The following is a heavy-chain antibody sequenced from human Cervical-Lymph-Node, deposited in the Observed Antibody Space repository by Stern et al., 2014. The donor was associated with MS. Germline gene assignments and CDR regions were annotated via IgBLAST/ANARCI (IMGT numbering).Heavy chain of an antibody. CDR3: ATDRDDFRSGYSAPTKGYGLDV. Sequence: QVQLVQSGAEVKKPGASVKVSCKVSGYTLTELSMHWVRQAPGKGLEWMGGFDPEVGETIYAQKFQGRVTMTEDTSTDTAYMELSSLRSEDTAVYYCATDRDDFRSGYSAPTKGYGLDVWGQGTTVTVTS. J-gene: IGHJ6*02. V-gene: IGHV1-24*01. D-gene: IGHD3-3*01. CDR2: FDPEVGET. CDR1: GYTLTELS.